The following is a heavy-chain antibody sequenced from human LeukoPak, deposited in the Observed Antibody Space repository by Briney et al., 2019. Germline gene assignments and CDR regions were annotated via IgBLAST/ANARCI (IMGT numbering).Heavy chain of an antibody. D-gene: IGHD3-3*01. J-gene: IGHJ4*02. V-gene: IGHV4-34*01. CDR1: GGSFSGYY. CDR3: ARQQILRFLEWLPDYFDY. Sequence: PSETLSLTCAVYGGSFSGYYWSWIRQPPGKGLEWIGEINHSGSTNYNPSLKSRVTISVDTSKNQFSLKLSSVTAADTAVYYCARQQILRFLEWLPDYFDYWGQGTLVTVSS. CDR2: INHSGST.